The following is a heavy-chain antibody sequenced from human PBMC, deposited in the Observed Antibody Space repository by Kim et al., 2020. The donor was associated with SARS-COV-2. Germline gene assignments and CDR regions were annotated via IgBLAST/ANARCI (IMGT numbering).Heavy chain of an antibody. Sequence: GGSLRLSCAASGFTFSYYWMSWVRQAPGKGLEWVANIKQDGSEKYYVASVKGRFTISRDNAKNSLYLQMNSLRAEDTAVYYCARTNAFDFWGQGTMVTVS. J-gene: IGHJ3*01. CDR3: ARTNAFDF. V-gene: IGHV3-7*01. CDR2: IKQDGSEK. CDR1: GFTFSYYW.